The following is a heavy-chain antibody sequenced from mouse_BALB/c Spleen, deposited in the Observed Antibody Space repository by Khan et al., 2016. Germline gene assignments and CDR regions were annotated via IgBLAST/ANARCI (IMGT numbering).Heavy chain of an antibody. CDR1: GFSLGAYG. Sequence: QVQLKQSGPGLVAPSQSLSITCTVAGFSLGAYGVNWVRQPPGKGLEWLGMIWGDGSTDYNSAFRSRLNITKDNSKSQVFLKMNSLQSDDTARYYSARDGWGYYALDYWGQGTSVTVSS. D-gene: IGHD2-2*01. CDR2: IWGDGST. V-gene: IGHV2-6-7*01. J-gene: IGHJ4*01. CDR3: ARDGWGYYALDY.